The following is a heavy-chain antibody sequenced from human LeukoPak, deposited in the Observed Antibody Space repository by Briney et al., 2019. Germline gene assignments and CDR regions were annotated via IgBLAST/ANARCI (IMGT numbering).Heavy chain of an antibody. J-gene: IGHJ4*02. CDR3: AKEFVVVPGNPNYFDY. V-gene: IGHV3-23*01. Sequence: PGGSLRLSCAASGFTFSSNAMSWVRQAPGKGLEWVSAISGSGGSTYYADSVKGRFTVSRDNSRNTLYLQMKSLRAEDTAVYYCAKEFVVVPGNPNYFDYWGQGTLVIVSS. CDR2: ISGSGGST. D-gene: IGHD2-21*02. CDR1: GFTFSSNA.